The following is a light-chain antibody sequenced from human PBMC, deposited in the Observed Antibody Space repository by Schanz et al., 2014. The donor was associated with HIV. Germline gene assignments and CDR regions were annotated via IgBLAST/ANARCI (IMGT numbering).Light chain of an antibody. Sequence: EIVLTQSPATLSLSPGERAVLSCRASQSVDSYLAWYRQKPGQAPRLLIYDGAHRAPGIPARFSGSGSGTDFTLTISRLEPEDFAVYYCQQYGSSPLTFGGGTKVEIK. CDR2: DGA. CDR1: QSVDSY. J-gene: IGKJ4*01. CDR3: QQYGSSPLT. V-gene: IGKV3-20*01.